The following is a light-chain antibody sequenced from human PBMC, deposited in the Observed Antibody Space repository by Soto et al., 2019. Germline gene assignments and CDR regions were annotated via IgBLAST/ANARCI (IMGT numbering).Light chain of an antibody. CDR2: GAS. CDR3: QQYGNSPPGT. CDR1: QSVGNSH. V-gene: IGKV3-20*01. J-gene: IGKJ5*01. Sequence: ETVLTQSPGTLYFSPGERATLSCRASQSVGNSHVAWYQQRRGLPPRLLIYGASNRATGIPDRFSGSGSGSDFTLTISRLDPEDFAVYFCQQYGNSPPGTFGQGTRLEIK.